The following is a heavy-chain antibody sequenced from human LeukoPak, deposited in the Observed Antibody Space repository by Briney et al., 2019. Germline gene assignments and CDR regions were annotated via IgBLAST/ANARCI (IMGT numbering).Heavy chain of an antibody. CDR2: INHSGST. CDR3: ARDEYDSSGYYYFDY. D-gene: IGHD3-22*01. V-gene: IGHV4-34*01. CDR1: GGSFSGYY. Sequence: SETLSLTCAVYGGSFSGYYWSWIRQPPGKGLEWIGEINHSGSTNYNPSLKSRVTISVDTSKNQFSLKLSSVTAADTAVYYCARDEYDSSGYYYFDYWGQGTLVTVSS. J-gene: IGHJ4*02.